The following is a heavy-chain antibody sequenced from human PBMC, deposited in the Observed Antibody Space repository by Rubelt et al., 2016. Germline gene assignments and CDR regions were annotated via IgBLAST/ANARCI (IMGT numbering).Heavy chain of an antibody. Sequence: EVQLLESGGGLVQPGGSLRLSCAASGFTFSNYAMSWVRQAPGKGLEWGSYISSSGSTIYYADSVKGRFTISRDNAKNSLYLQMNSLRAEDTAVYYCAPIFGVPDYGMDVWGQGTTVTVSS. CDR1: GFTFSNYA. D-gene: IGHD3-3*01. J-gene: IGHJ6*02. V-gene: IGHV3-48*03. CDR2: ISSSGSTI. CDR3: APIFGVPDYGMDV.